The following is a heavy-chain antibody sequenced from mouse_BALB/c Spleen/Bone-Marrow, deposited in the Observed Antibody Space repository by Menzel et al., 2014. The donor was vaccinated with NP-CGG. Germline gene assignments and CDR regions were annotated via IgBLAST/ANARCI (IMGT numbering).Heavy chain of an antibody. V-gene: IGHV1-9*01. Sequence: VQLVESGAELMKPGASVKISCKATGHTFSRYWIEWVKRRPGHGLEWIGEILPGNGDTNYNENFKGKATFTADTSSNTAYMQLSSLTSEDSAVYYCVRFHYYFDYWGQGTTLTVSS. CDR2: ILPGNGDT. CDR1: GHTFSRYW. J-gene: IGHJ2*01. CDR3: VRFHYYFDY.